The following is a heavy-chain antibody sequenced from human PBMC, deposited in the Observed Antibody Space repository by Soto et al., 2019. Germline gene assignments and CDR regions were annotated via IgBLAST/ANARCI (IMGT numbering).Heavy chain of an antibody. D-gene: IGHD3-22*01. CDR1: GYTFTSYA. Sequence: QVQLVQSGAEVKKPGASVKVSCKASGYTFTSYAMHWVRQAPGQRLEWMGWINAGNGNTKYSQKFQGRVTITRDTXAXXAYMELSSLRSEDTAVYYCARKPYDSSGYYPAFDYWGQGTLVTVSS. J-gene: IGHJ4*02. CDR2: INAGNGNT. V-gene: IGHV1-3*01. CDR3: ARKPYDSSGYYPAFDY.